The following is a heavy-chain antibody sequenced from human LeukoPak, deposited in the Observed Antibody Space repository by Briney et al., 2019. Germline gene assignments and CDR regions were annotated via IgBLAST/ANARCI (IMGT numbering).Heavy chain of an antibody. Sequence: GGSLRLSCAVSGFTFSNYWMSWVRQAPAKGLEWVAYINQDGSERYYVGSMEGRFTISRDNAEKSLFLQMNNLRVEDTALYYCARYGSYLDAIDSWGQGTLVTVAS. V-gene: IGHV3-7*01. CDR1: GFTFSNYW. D-gene: IGHD1-26*01. CDR2: INQDGSER. CDR3: ARYGSYLDAIDS. J-gene: IGHJ3*01.